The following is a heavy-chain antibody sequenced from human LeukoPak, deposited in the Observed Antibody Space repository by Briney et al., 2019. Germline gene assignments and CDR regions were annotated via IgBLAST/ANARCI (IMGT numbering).Heavy chain of an antibody. Sequence: ASVKVSCKASGYTFTSYYMHWVRQAPGQGLEWMGIINPSDGSTSYAQKFQGRVTMTRDTSTSTVYMELSSLRSEDTAVYYCARDQLSYAYGMDVWGQGTTVTVSS. V-gene: IGHV1-46*01. CDR3: ARDQLSYAYGMDV. D-gene: IGHD2-2*01. J-gene: IGHJ6*02. CDR2: INPSDGST. CDR1: GYTFTSYY.